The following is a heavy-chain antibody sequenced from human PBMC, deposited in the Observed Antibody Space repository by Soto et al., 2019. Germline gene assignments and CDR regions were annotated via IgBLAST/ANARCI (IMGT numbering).Heavy chain of an antibody. Sequence: EASVKVSCKASGYTFTGYYMHWVRQAPGQGLEWMGWINPNSGGTNYAQKFQGWVTITRDTSASTAYMELSSLRSEDTAVYYCARGLAPYYFDYWGQGTLVTVSS. J-gene: IGHJ4*02. V-gene: IGHV1-2*04. CDR1: GYTFTGYY. D-gene: IGHD6-19*01. CDR3: ARGLAPYYFDY. CDR2: INPNSGGT.